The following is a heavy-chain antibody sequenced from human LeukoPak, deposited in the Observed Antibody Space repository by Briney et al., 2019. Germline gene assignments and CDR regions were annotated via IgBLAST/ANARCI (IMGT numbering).Heavy chain of an antibody. V-gene: IGHV3-53*01. D-gene: IGHD5-24*01. J-gene: IGHJ4*02. CDR1: GFIVSTKY. Sequence: GGSLRLSCAASGFIVSTKYMTWVRQAPGKGLEWVTVIYSGGGTYYADSVKGRFTISRDNSKNTLYLQMNNLRAEDTALYYCASGEMATVTLDYWGQGTLVVVSS. CDR2: IYSGGGT. CDR3: ASGEMATVTLDY.